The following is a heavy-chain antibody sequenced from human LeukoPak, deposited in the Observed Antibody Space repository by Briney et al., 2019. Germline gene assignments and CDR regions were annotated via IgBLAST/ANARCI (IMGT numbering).Heavy chain of an antibody. Sequence: PSETLSLTCTVSGASISSTTYYWGWIRQPPRKGLEWIASIYYSGSTYYNPSLKSRVTISVDTSKNQFSLKLSSVTAADTAVYYCARAQVILTGCWFDPWGQGTLVTVSS. J-gene: IGHJ5*02. CDR3: ARAQVILTGCWFDP. V-gene: IGHV4-39*07. CDR2: IYYSGST. D-gene: IGHD3-9*01. CDR1: GASISSTTYY.